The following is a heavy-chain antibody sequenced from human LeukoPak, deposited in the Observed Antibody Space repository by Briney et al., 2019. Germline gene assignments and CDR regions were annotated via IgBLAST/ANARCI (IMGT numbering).Heavy chain of an antibody. CDR2: IIPIFGTA. Sequence: GASVKVSCKASGGTFSSYAISWVRQAPGQGLEWMGGIIPIFGTANYAQRLQGRVTMTTDASTSTAYMELRSLRSDDTAVYYCARERITFGGPRAFDIWGQGTMVIVSS. J-gene: IGHJ3*02. V-gene: IGHV1-69*05. CDR1: GGTFSSYA. CDR3: ARERITFGGPRAFDI. D-gene: IGHD3-16*01.